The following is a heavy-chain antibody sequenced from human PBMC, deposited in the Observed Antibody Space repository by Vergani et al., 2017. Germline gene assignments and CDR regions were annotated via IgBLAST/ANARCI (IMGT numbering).Heavy chain of an antibody. V-gene: IGHV1-69*01. J-gene: IGHJ6*03. CDR3: ASGRGAARPYYYYMDV. D-gene: IGHD6-13*01. CDR2: ISPIFGTA. CDR1: GGTFSSYA. Sequence: QVQLVQSGAEVKKPGSSVKVSCKASGGTFSSYAISWVRQAPGQGLEWMGGISPIFGTANYAQKFQGRVTITADESTSTAYMELSSLRSEDTAVYYCASGRGAARPYYYYMDVWGKGTTVTVSS.